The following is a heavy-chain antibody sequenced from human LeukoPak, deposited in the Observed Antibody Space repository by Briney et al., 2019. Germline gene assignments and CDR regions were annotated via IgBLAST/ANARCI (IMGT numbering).Heavy chain of an antibody. CDR1: GYIITGYY. D-gene: IGHD4-17*01. CDR2: IHPNSGGT. Sequence: ASVKVSCKASGYIITGYYMHWVRQAPGQGLEWMGWIHPNSGGTNYAQKFQGRVTMTRDTSISTAYMELSRLRSDDTAVYYCARGDHDYGEPWGQGTLVTVSS. J-gene: IGHJ5*02. V-gene: IGHV1-2*02. CDR3: ARGDHDYGEP.